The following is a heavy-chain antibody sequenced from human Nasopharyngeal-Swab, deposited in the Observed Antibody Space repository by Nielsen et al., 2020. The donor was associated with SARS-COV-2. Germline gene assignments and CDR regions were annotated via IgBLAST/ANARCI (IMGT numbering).Heavy chain of an antibody. CDR2: INQDGSEK. Sequence: GGSLRLSCAASGFTFSSYWMSWVRQAPGKGLEWVSHINQDGSEKYYVDSMKGRFTISRDNAKNSVYLQINSLRAEDTALYFCARDGYRYDFSSYYMDVWGKGTTVTVSS. CDR1: GFTFSSYW. V-gene: IGHV3-7*01. D-gene: IGHD5-18*01. J-gene: IGHJ6*03. CDR3: ARDGYRYDFSSYYMDV.